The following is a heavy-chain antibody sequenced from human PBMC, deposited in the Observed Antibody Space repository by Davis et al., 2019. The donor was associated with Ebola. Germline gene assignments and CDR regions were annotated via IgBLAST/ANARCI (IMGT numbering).Heavy chain of an antibody. D-gene: IGHD5-18*01. CDR3: ARGRQLWLRAIDY. Sequence: SQTLSLTCAVYGGSFSGYYWSWIRQPPGKGLEWIGEINHSGITNYNPSLKSRVTLSLDTSKNQFSLKLSSVTAADTAVYYCARGRQLWLRAIDYWGQGTLVTVSS. CDR1: GGSFSGYY. V-gene: IGHV4-34*01. J-gene: IGHJ4*02. CDR2: INHSGIT.